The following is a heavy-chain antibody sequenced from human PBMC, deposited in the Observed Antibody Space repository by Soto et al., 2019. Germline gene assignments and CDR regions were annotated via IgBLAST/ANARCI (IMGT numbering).Heavy chain of an antibody. CDR3: AIYQPMTQPRPYFDY. CDR1: GFTFSSYA. V-gene: IGHV3-23*01. CDR2: ISSSGGST. J-gene: IGHJ4*02. Sequence: EVQLLESGGDLIQPGGSLRLSCAASGFTFSSYAMSWVRQAPGKGLGWVAAISSSGGSTFYADSVKGRFTISRDNSRNTLYLQMSSLRAEDTALYSCAIYQPMTQPRPYFDYWGQGTLVTVSS. D-gene: IGHD6-25*01.